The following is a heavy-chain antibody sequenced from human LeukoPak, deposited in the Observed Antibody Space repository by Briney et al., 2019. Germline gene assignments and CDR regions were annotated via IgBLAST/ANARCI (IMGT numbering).Heavy chain of an antibody. J-gene: IGHJ1*01. D-gene: IGHD5-18*01. Sequence: GGSLRLSCAATGFTFSTYGMHWVRQAPGKGLEWVAVISYDGNNKYYAESVKGRFTISRDSSKNTLYLQMNSLRAEDTAMYYCAKEQHSEYFQYWGQGTLVTVSS. CDR2: ISYDGNNK. CDR1: GFTFSTYG. CDR3: AKEQHSEYFQY. V-gene: IGHV3-30*18.